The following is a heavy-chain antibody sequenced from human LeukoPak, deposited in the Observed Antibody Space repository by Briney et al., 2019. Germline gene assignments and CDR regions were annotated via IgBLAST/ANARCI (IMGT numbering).Heavy chain of an antibody. CDR1: GFTVSSNY. Sequence: GGSLRLSCAASGFTVSSNYMSSVREAPGKGLGWGSVIYSGGSTYYADSVKGRFTISRDNSKNTLYLQMNSLRAEDTAVYYCAREDDVVGGSYGAFDIWGQGTMVTVSS. D-gene: IGHD3-16*01. CDR3: AREDDVVGGSYGAFDI. V-gene: IGHV3-53*01. J-gene: IGHJ3*02. CDR2: IYSGGST.